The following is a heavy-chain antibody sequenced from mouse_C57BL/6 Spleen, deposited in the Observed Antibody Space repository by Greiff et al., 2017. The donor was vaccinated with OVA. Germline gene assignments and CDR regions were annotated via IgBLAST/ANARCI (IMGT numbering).Heavy chain of an antibody. CDR1: GYTFTSYW. CDR3: ARRGTTVYYFDY. D-gene: IGHD1-1*01. V-gene: IGHV1-50*01. J-gene: IGHJ2*01. CDR2: IDPSDSYT. Sequence: QVQLQQPGAELVKPGASVKLSCKASGYTFTSYWMQWVKQRPGQGLEWIGEIDPSDSYTNYNQKFKGKATLTVDTSSSTAYMQLSSLTSEDSAVYYCARRGTTVYYFDYWGQGTTLTVSS.